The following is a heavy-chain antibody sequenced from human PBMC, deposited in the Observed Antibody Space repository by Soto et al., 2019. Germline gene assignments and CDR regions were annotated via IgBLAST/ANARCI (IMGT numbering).Heavy chain of an antibody. D-gene: IGHD3-3*01. J-gene: IGHJ4*02. Sequence: LSLTCTVSGGSISSGGYYWSWIRQHPGKGLEWIGYIYYSGSTYYNPSLKSRVTISVDTSKNQFSLKLSSVTAADTAVYYCAREIFRNYYYFDYWGQGTLVTVSS. CDR1: GGSISSGGYY. CDR2: IYYSGST. V-gene: IGHV4-31*03. CDR3: AREIFRNYYYFDY.